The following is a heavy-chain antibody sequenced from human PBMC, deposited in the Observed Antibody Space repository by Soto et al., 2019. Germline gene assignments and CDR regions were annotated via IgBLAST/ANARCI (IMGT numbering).Heavy chain of an antibody. J-gene: IGHJ3*01. CDR1: GFTFEAYS. CDR2: ISGDSGSS. Sequence: PGGSLRLSCAASGFTFEAYSLHWVRQLPGKGLEWVAGISGDSGSSGYADSVRGRFTVSRDNAKNSLFLQMSSLSPEDTALYYCTKRRSARPGFDAVDLWGQGTMVTVSS. CDR3: TKRRSARPGFDAVDL. V-gene: IGHV3-9*01.